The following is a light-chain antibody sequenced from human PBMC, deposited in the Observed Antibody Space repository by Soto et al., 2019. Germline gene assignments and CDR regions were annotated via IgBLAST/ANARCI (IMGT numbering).Light chain of an antibody. J-gene: IGLJ2*01. CDR2: DNN. V-gene: IGLV1-51*01. CDR3: ATWDGSLPGEV. Sequence: QSALTQLPSVSAAPGQKVPISCSGSSSNIGNNYVSWYQQLPGTAPKLLIYDNNKRPSGIPDRFSGSKSGTSGTLDITGLQTGDEADYYCATWDGSLPGEVFGGGTKLTVL. CDR1: SSNIGNNY.